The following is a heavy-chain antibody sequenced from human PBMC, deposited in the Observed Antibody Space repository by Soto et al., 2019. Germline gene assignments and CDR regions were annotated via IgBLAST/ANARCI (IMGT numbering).Heavy chain of an antibody. J-gene: IGHJ4*02. CDR3: ARGGYYYDSSAYYRPFDY. Sequence: ASVKVSCKASGYTFTSYDINWVRQATGQGLEWMGWMNPNSGNTGYAQKFQGRVTMTRSTSISTAYMELSSLRSEDTAFYYCARGGYYYDSSAYYRPFDYWGQGTLVTAPQ. V-gene: IGHV1-8*01. CDR2: MNPNSGNT. CDR1: GYTFTSYD. D-gene: IGHD3-22*01.